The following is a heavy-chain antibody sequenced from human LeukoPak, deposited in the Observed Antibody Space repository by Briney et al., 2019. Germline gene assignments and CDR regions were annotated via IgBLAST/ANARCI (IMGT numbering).Heavy chain of an antibody. CDR1: GGSISSSSYY. CDR3: ARHRIAAPEIRDAFDI. J-gene: IGHJ3*02. D-gene: IGHD6-13*01. Sequence: SETLSLTCTVSGGSISSSSYYWGWIRQPPGKGLEWIGSIYYSGSTYYNPSLKSRVTISVDTSKNQFSLKLSSVTAADTAVYYCARHRIAAPEIRDAFDIWGQGTMVTVSS. V-gene: IGHV4-39*01. CDR2: IYYSGST.